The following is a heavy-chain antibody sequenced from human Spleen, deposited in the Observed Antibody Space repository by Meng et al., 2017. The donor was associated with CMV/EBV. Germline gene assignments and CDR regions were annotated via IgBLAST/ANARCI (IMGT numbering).Heavy chain of an antibody. V-gene: IGHV3-21*01. D-gene: IGHD2-2*01. CDR2: ISALRSYI. CDR3: ARDNKEYQQLLYGMDV. Sequence: GGSLRLSCAASGFTFSTYSMNWVRQAPGKGLEWVASISALRSYIYYADSVNGRFTISRGNAKNSLYLQMNSLRAEDTALYYCARDNKEYQQLLYGMDVWGQGTSVTVSS. CDR1: GFTFSTYS. J-gene: IGHJ6*02.